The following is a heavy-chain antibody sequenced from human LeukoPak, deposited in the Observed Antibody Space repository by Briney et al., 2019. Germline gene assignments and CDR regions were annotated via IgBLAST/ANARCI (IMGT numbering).Heavy chain of an antibody. CDR2: IYYSGST. Sequence: SETLSLTCTVSGGSIRSYYWSWIRQPPGKGLEWIGYIYYSGSTNYNPSLKSRVTISVDTSKDQFTLKLSSVTAADTAVYYCARTPRYYFDYWGQGTLVTVSS. J-gene: IGHJ4*02. CDR1: GGSIRSYY. CDR3: ARTPRYYFDY. V-gene: IGHV4-59*01.